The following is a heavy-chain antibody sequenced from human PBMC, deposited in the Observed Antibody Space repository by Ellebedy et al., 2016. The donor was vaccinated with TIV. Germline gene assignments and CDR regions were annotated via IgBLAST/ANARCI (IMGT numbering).Heavy chain of an antibody. CDR2: IIPIFGAA. V-gene: IGHV1-69*13. CDR3: ARDEPIVGPFFIDY. D-gene: IGHD1-26*01. J-gene: IGHJ4*02. Sequence: AASVKVSCKASGGTFSSYVISWVRQAPGQGLEWMGGIIPIFGAANYAQKFQGRVSITADDSTSTAYMELSGLRSEDTAVYFCARDEPIVGPFFIDYWGQGTLVTVSS. CDR1: GGTFSSYV.